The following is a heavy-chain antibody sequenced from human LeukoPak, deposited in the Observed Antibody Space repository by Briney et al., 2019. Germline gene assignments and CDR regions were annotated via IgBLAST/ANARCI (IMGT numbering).Heavy chain of an antibody. Sequence: ASVKVSCKASGYTFTGYYMHWVRQAPGQGLEWMGWINPNSGGTNYAQKFQGRVTMTRDTSISTAYMELSRLRSDDAAVYYCARDVLLAGVWLGDAIRNFDYWGQGTLVTVSS. J-gene: IGHJ4*02. D-gene: IGHD3-10*01. CDR2: INPNSGGT. V-gene: IGHV1-2*02. CDR3: ARDVLLAGVWLGDAIRNFDY. CDR1: GYTFTGYY.